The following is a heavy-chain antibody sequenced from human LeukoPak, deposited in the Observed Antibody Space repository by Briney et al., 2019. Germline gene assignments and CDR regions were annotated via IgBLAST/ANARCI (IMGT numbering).Heavy chain of an antibody. CDR2: ISGSGDNT. J-gene: IGHJ3*02. CDR3: AKGIAVAAYGFDI. V-gene: IGHV3-23*01. CDR1: GFTFSNYA. D-gene: IGHD6-19*01. Sequence: GGCLRLSCAASGFTFSNYAMSWVRQAPGKGLEWVSAISGSGDNTNYADSVKGRFTISRDNSEHTLYLHMNSLRAEDTAVFYCAKGIAVAAYGFDIWGQGTMVTVSS.